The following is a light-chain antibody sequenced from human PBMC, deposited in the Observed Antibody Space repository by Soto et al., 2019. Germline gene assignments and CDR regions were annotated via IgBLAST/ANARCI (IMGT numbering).Light chain of an antibody. CDR3: QVWDTNTDHRV. J-gene: IGLJ3*02. V-gene: IGLV3-21*04. Sequence: SYELTQPPSVSVAPGKTATISCGGNTIGHKGVHWYQQKPGQARILVIYFDKDRPSGIPERFSGSNSGNTATLTIARVEAGDEADYYCQVWDTNTDHRVFGGGPKLTVL. CDR2: FDK. CDR1: TIGHKG.